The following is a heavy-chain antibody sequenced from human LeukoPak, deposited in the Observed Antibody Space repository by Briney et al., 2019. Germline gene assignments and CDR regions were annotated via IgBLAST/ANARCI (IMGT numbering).Heavy chain of an antibody. CDR3: ARTAIAVAGDYHYHYMDV. J-gene: IGHJ6*03. CDR2: IYPTSGDI. CDR1: GYTFTGHY. D-gene: IGHD6-19*01. V-gene: IGHV1-2*02. Sequence: ASVKVSCEASGYTFTGHYMHWVRQAPGQGLEWMGWIYPTSGDIDYSHIFEGRVTMTRDTSTSTAYMELSRLRSDDTAVYYRARTAIAVAGDYHYHYMDVWGKGTTVTVSS.